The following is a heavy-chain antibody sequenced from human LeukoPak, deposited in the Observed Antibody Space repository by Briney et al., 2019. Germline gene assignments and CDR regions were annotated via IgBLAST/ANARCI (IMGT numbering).Heavy chain of an antibody. CDR1: GGSISSGGYY. J-gene: IGHJ6*02. Sequence: SQTLSLTCTVSGGSISSGGYYWSWIRQHPGKGLEWIGYIYYSGSTYYNPSLKSRVTISVDTSKNQFSLKLSSVTAADTAVYYCASEYSRTSHYGMDVWGQGTTVTVSS. CDR2: IYYSGST. CDR3: ASEYSRTSHYGMDV. D-gene: IGHD6-13*01. V-gene: IGHV4-31*03.